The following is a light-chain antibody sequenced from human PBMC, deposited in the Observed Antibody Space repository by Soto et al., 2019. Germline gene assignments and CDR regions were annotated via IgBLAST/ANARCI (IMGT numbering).Light chain of an antibody. CDR1: SSDIGGYNF. CDR2: EVT. Sequence: QSALTQPASVSGSPGQSITISCTGTSSDIGGYNFVSWYQQHPGKAPKLIIYEVTNRPSGFSNRFSGSKSGGTASLTISGLQAEDEDDYFCCSYTASSTLLFGGGTKLTVL. CDR3: CSYTASSTLL. V-gene: IGLV2-14*01. J-gene: IGLJ2*01.